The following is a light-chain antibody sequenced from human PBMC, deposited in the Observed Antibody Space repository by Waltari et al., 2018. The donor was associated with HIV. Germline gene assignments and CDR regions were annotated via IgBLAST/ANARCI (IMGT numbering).Light chain of an antibody. CDR3: QQLNSYPRT. CDR1: QGISSY. Sequence: DIQLTQSPSFLSASVGDSVTFTCRASQGISSYLAWYQQKPGKAPKLLIYAASTLQSGVPSRFSGSGSGTEFTLTISSLQPEDFATYYCQQLNSYPRTFGQGTKVEI. J-gene: IGKJ1*01. CDR2: AAS. V-gene: IGKV1-9*01.